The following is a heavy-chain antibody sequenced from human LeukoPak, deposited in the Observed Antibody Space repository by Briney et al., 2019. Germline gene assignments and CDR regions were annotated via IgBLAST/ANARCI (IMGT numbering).Heavy chain of an antibody. Sequence: GGSLRLSCAASGFTFSSYAMSWVRQAPGKGLEWVSAISGSGGSTYYADSVKGRFTISRDNSKNTLYLQMNSLRAEDTAVYYCAKDREDYGDSPRAPDYWGQGSLVTVSS. V-gene: IGHV3-23*01. J-gene: IGHJ4*02. CDR1: GFTFSSYA. CDR2: ISGSGGST. CDR3: AKDREDYGDSPRAPDY. D-gene: IGHD4-17*01.